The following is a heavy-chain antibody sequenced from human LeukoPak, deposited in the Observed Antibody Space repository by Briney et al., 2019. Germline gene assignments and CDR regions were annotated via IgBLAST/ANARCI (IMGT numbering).Heavy chain of an antibody. V-gene: IGHV4-34*01. Sequence: SETLSLTCAVYGGSFSGYYWSWIRQPPGKGLEWIGEINHSGSTNYNPSLKSRVTISVDTSKNQFSLKLSSVTAADTAVYYCARCIALNWFDPWGQGTLVTVSS. CDR3: ARCIALNWFDP. D-gene: IGHD2-8*01. CDR1: GGSFSGYY. J-gene: IGHJ5*02. CDR2: INHSGST.